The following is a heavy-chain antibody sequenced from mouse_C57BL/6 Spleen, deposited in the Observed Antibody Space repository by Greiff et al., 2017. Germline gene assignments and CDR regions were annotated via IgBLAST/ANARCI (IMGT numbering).Heavy chain of an antibody. CDR2: INPGSGGT. CDR3: ARNPFTTVVEGDWYFDV. Sequence: VQLQQSGAELVRPGTSVKVSCKASGYAFTTYLIEWVKQRPGQGLEWIGVINPGSGGTNYNEKFKGKATLTADKSSSTAYMQLSSLTSEDSAVYFCARNPFTTVVEGDWYFDVWGTGTTVTVSS. D-gene: IGHD1-1*01. V-gene: IGHV1-54*01. J-gene: IGHJ1*03. CDR1: GYAFTTYL.